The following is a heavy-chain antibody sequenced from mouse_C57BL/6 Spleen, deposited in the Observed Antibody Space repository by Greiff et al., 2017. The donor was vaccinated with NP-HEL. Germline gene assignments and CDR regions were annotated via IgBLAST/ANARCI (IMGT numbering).Heavy chain of an antibody. CDR1: GYSFTDYN. CDR2: INPNYGTT. Sequence: VHVKQSGPELVKPGASVKISCKASGYSFTDYNMNWVKQSTGKSLEWIGVINPNYGTTSYNQKFKGKATLTVDQSSSTAYMQLNSLTSEDSAVYYCARELLRYLGYFDVWGTGTTVTVSS. D-gene: IGHD1-1*01. V-gene: IGHV1-39*01. CDR3: ARELLRYLGYFDV. J-gene: IGHJ1*03.